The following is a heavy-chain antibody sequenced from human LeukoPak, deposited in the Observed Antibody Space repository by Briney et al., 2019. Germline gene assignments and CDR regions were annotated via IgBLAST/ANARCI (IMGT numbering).Heavy chain of an antibody. D-gene: IGHD3-22*01. CDR3: AKENYYESSGYVDY. Sequence: GGSLRLSCAASGFTFSSYWTSWVRQAPGKGLEWVSVVHSGGNTYYADSVKGRFTISRDNSKSTLYLQMNSLRAEDTAVYYCAKENYYESSGYVDYWGQGTLVTVSS. V-gene: IGHV3-66*02. CDR1: GFTFSSYW. CDR2: VHSGGNT. J-gene: IGHJ4*02.